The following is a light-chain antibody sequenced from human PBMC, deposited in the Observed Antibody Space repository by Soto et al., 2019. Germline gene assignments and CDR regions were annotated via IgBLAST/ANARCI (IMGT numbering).Light chain of an antibody. Sequence: QSVLTQPASVSGSPGQSITISCTGTSSDVGGYNYVSWYQQHPGKAPKLMIYEVSNRPSGVSNRFSGSKSGNTASLTISGLQAEDKADYYCSSYTSSSTLPYVFGTGTKVTVL. CDR3: SSYTSSSTLPYV. CDR1: SSDVGGYNY. CDR2: EVS. V-gene: IGLV2-14*01. J-gene: IGLJ1*01.